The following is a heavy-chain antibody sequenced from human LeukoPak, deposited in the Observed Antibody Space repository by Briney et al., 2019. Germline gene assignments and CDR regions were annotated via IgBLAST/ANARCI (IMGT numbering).Heavy chain of an antibody. J-gene: IGHJ6*02. Sequence: GGSLRLSCAASGFTFSSYAMHWVRQAPGKGLEWVAVISYDGSNKYYADSVKGRFTISRDNSKNTLYLQMNSLRAEDTAFYYCARVEMATTYYYYGVDVWGQGTTATVSS. CDR2: ISYDGSNK. V-gene: IGHV3-30-3*01. CDR3: ARVEMATTYYYYGVDV. D-gene: IGHD5-24*01. CDR1: GFTFSSYA.